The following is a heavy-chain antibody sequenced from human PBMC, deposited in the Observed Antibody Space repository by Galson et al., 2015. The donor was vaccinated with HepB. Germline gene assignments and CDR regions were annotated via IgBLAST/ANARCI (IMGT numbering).Heavy chain of an antibody. Sequence: TLSLTCSVSGVSVSSGGHFWNWIRQRPGQDLEWIGYIYDTGSTNYNPSLYSRVTISLDTPNNHISLKLSSVTSADTAVYYCARGHTIYGVMWRYLASWGQGVLVTVSS. CDR1: GVSVSSGGHF. J-gene: IGHJ4*02. V-gene: IGHV4-31*03. D-gene: IGHD3-16*01. CDR3: ARGHTIYGVMWRYLAS. CDR2: IYDTGST.